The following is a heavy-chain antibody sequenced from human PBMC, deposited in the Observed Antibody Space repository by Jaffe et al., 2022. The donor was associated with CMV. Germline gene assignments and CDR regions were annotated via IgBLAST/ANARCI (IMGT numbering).Heavy chain of an antibody. V-gene: IGHV3-74*01. Sequence: EVQLVESGGGLVQPGGSLRLSCAASGFTFSSYWMHWVRQAPGKGLVWVSRINSDGSSTSYADSVKGRFTISRDNAKNTLYLQMNSLRAEDTAVYYCARVGYSSGWPLFDYWGQGTLVTVSS. CDR3: ARVGYSSGWPLFDY. D-gene: IGHD6-19*01. CDR2: INSDGSST. CDR1: GFTFSSYW. J-gene: IGHJ4*02.